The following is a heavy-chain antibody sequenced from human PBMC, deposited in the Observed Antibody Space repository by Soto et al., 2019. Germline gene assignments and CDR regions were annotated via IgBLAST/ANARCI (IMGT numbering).Heavy chain of an antibody. CDR2: ISGSGGST. V-gene: IGHV3-23*01. D-gene: IGHD6-13*01. J-gene: IGHJ4*02. CDR1: GFTFSSYA. CDR3: AKGLSSSWTLGY. Sequence: GGSLRLSCAASGFTFSSYAMSWVRQAPGKGLEWVSAISGSGGSTYYADSVKGRFTISRDNSKNTLYLQMNSLRAEDTAAYYCAKGLSSSWTLGYWGQGTLVTVSS.